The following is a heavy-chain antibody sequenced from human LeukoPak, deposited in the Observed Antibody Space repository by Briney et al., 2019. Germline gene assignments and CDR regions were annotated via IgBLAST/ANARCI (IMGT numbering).Heavy chain of an antibody. CDR2: IIPIFGTA. Sequence: ASVKVSCKASGGTFSSYAISWVRQAPGQGLEWMGGIIPIFGTANYAQKFQGRVTITADESTSTAYMELSSLRSEDTAVYYCAREGPVVVAATRFDPWGQGTLVTVSS. V-gene: IGHV1-69*13. D-gene: IGHD2-15*01. CDR3: AREGPVVVAATRFDP. J-gene: IGHJ5*02. CDR1: GGTFSSYA.